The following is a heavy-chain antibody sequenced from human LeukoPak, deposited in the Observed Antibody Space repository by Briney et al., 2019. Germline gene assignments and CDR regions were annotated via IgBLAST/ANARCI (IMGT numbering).Heavy chain of an antibody. J-gene: IGHJ4*02. CDR3: ARSPAYSSNWYFDS. V-gene: IGHV3-30*02. CDR1: GFTFSSYG. Sequence: GGSLRLSCAASGFTFSSYGMHWVRQAPGKGLEWVAFIRYDGSNKYYAASVKGRFTVSRDNSKNTLYLQMNSLRAEDTAMYYCARSPAYSSNWYFDSWGQGTLVTVSS. D-gene: IGHD6-13*01. CDR2: IRYDGSNK.